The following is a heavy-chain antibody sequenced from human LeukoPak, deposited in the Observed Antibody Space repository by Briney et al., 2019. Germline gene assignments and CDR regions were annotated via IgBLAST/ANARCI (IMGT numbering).Heavy chain of an antibody. Sequence: SETLSLTCTVSGGSISRYYWSWIRQPPGKGRVWRGYIYYSGSTNYNPSLKSRVTISVDTSKNQFSLKLSSVTAADTAVYYCARVEEYYDILTGYSRAGYFDYWGQGTLVTVSS. V-gene: IGHV4-59*01. J-gene: IGHJ4*02. D-gene: IGHD3-9*01. CDR1: GGSISRYY. CDR2: IYYSGST. CDR3: ARVEEYYDILTGYSRAGYFDY.